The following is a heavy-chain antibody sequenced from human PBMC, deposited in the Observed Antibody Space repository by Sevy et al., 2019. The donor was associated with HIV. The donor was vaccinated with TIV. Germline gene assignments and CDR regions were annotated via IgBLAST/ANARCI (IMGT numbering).Heavy chain of an antibody. V-gene: IGHV3-11*01. Sequence: GGSLRLSCTASGFTLSDYYMSWIRQAPGKGLQWISYISGSDDSGGDDTIYYADSVKGRFTIPRDNAKNSLYLQMSSRRADDTAVYYCARDHVKDGKGGDYYYHAMDVWGRGTTVTVSS. D-gene: IGHD3-16*01. J-gene: IGHJ6*02. CDR3: ARDHVKDGKGGDYYYHAMDV. CDR2: ISGSDDSGGDDTI. CDR1: GFTLSDYY.